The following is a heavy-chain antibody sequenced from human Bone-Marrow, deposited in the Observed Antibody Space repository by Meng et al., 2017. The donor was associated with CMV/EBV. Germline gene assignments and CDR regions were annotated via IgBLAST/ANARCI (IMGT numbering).Heavy chain of an antibody. V-gene: IGHV3-9*01. D-gene: IGHD6-13*01. CDR3: ARGVAAGRDY. Sequence: SLKISCAASGFTFDDYAMHWVRQAPGKGLEWVSGISWNSGSIGYADSVKGRFTISRDNAKNTLYLQMNSLRAEDTAVYYCARGVAAGRDYWGQGMLVTVSS. CDR2: ISWNSGSI. CDR1: GFTFDDYA. J-gene: IGHJ4*02.